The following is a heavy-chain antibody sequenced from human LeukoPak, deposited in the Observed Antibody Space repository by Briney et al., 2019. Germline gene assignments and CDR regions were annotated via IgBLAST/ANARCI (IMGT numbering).Heavy chain of an antibody. CDR2: IYTSGST. CDR1: GGSIRSYY. D-gene: IGHD6-19*01. V-gene: IGHV4-4*07. J-gene: IGHJ6*02. Sequence: SETLSLTCLVSGGSIRSYYWSWIRQPAGKGLEWIGRIYTSGSTNYNPSLKSRVTMSVDTSKNQFSLKLSSVTAAETAVYYCARSGIAVAGYYYYYGMDVWGQGTTVTVSS. CDR3: ARSGIAVAGYYYYYGMDV.